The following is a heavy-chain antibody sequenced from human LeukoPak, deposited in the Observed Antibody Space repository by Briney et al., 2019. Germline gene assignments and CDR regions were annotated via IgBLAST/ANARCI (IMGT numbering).Heavy chain of an antibody. CDR3: AREVAYYFDY. CDR1: GFTFSTYS. J-gene: IGHJ4*02. Sequence: GESLRLSCVASGFTFSTYSMNWVRQAPGKGLEWVSYISSSGSTIYYADSVKGRFTISRDNAKNSLYLQMNSLRAEDTAVYYCAREVAYYFDYWGQGTLVTVSS. CDR2: ISSSGSTI. V-gene: IGHV3-48*04.